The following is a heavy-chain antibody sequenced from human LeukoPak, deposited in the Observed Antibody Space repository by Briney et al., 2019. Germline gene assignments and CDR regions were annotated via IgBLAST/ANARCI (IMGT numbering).Heavy chain of an antibody. CDR1: GFTFSSYG. D-gene: IGHD3-3*01. CDR3: AKGGFFDWLVF. Sequence: PGGSLRLSCAASGFTFSSYGMHWVRQAPGKGLEWVSTISGSGGSTYYADSVKGRFTISRDNSKNTLYLQMNSLRAEDTAVYFCAKGGFFDWLVFWGQGTLVTVSS. J-gene: IGHJ5*01. CDR2: ISGSGGST. V-gene: IGHV3-23*01.